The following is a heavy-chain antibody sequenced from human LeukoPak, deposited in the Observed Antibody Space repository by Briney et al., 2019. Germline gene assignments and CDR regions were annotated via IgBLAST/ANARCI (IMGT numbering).Heavy chain of an antibody. CDR1: GYTFSSYH. CDR2: INPSFNPGVDVT. Sequence: ASVKVSCKASGYTFSSYHIHWVRQAPGQGLEWMGKINPSFNPGVDVTSYAQKFQGRVTMTRDISTNTVYMELSSLTSGDTAVYYCARAWESIAGYYFDYWGQGTLVTVPS. J-gene: IGHJ4*02. CDR3: ARAWESIAGYYFDY. V-gene: IGHV1-46*01. D-gene: IGHD1-26*01.